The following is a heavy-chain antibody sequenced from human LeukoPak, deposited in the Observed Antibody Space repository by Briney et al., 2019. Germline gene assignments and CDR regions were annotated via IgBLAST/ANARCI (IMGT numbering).Heavy chain of an antibody. V-gene: IGHV3-53*01. D-gene: IGHD2-21*02. J-gene: IGHJ4*02. CDR1: GFTVSSNY. CDR3: AKDLWTAYYFDY. Sequence: GGSLRLSCAASGFTVSSNYMSWVRQAPGKGLEWVSVIYSGGSTYYADSVKGRFTISRDNSKNTLYLQMNSLRAEDTAVYYCAKDLWTAYYFDYWGQGTLVTVSS. CDR2: IYSGGST.